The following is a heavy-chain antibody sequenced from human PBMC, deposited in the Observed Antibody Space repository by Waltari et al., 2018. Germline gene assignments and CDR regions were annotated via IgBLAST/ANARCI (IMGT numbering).Heavy chain of an antibody. D-gene: IGHD1-20*01. CDR3: ARGITSAFDY. CDR2: ISSSGTTI. J-gene: IGHJ4*02. CDR1: GFRFREYY. V-gene: IGHV3-11*01. Sequence: QMVESGGGLVWPGGSLTLSCAASGFRFREYYMSWIRQAPGKGLECVSYISSSGTTILYADSVKGRFTISRDNAKNSLHMEMNNLRAEDTAVYYCARGITSAFDYWGQGSLVTVSS.